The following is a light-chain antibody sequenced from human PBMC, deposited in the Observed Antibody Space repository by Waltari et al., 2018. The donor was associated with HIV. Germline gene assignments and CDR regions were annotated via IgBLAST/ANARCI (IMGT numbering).Light chain of an antibody. CDR3: QHYATSPPTCI. J-gene: IGKJ2*02. Sequence: EIVLTQSPATLSVSPGERITISCRASQALPTIRLPWYQQKPGQAPRRFLYGVSSRATDVSDRFSATGSGTEFTLTINRLEPEDFAIYYCQHYATSPPTCIFGQGTRLEI. CDR2: GVS. V-gene: IGKV3-20*01. CDR1: QALPTIR.